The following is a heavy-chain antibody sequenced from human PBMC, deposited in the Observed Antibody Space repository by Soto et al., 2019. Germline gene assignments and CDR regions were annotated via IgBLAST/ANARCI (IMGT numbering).Heavy chain of an antibody. CDR1: GFTFDDYA. V-gene: IGHV3-9*01. CDR2: ISCNSGSI. J-gene: IGHJ4*02. D-gene: IGHD5-12*01. CDR3: AKSRGWLRFFDY. Sequence: EVQLLESGGGLVQPGRSLRLSCAASGFTFDDYAMHWVRQAPGKGLEWVSGISCNSGSIGYADSVKGRFTISRDNAKNSLYLQMNSLRAGDTALYYGAKSRGWLRFFDYWGQGTLGPVSS.